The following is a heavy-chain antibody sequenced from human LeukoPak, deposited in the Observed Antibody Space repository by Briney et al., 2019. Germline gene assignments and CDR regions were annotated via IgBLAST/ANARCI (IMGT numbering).Heavy chain of an antibody. Sequence: TSETLSLTCTVSGGSISSGSYYWSWIRQPAGKGLEWIGRIYTSGSTNYNPSLKSRVTISVDTSKNQFSLKLSSVTAADTAVYYCASAHDSSGIDYCGQGTLVTVSS. V-gene: IGHV4-61*02. CDR2: IYTSGST. D-gene: IGHD3-22*01. CDR3: ASAHDSSGIDY. J-gene: IGHJ4*02. CDR1: GGSISSGSYY.